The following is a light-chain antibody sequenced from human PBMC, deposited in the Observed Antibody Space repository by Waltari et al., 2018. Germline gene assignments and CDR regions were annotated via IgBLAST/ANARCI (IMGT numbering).Light chain of an antibody. CDR1: SRDFGRYNR. CDR3: CSYAGSSTL. J-gene: IGLJ2*01. Sequence: QSALTHPASVSVSPGPSIPISCTGTSRDFGRYNRVSWYQQHPGKAPKLLIYEGSKRPSGVSNRVSGSKSGNTASLTISGLQAEDEADYYCCSYAGSSTLFGGGTKLTVL. V-gene: IGLV2-23*01. CDR2: EGS.